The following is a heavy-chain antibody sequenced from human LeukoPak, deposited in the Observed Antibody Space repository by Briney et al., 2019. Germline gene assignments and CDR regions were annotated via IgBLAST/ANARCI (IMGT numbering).Heavy chain of an antibody. J-gene: IGHJ6*03. CDR1: GFTFSSYS. D-gene: IGHD3-10*02. CDR2: ISSSSSYI. CDR3: ARDPGENIHILVRPSMDV. V-gene: IGHV3-21*01. Sequence: GGSLRLSCAASGFTFSSYSMNWVRQAPGKGLEWVSSISSSSSYIYYADSLKGRFTVSRDNAKNSLYLQMNSLRAEDTAVYYCARDPGENIHILVRPSMDVWGKGATVTVSS.